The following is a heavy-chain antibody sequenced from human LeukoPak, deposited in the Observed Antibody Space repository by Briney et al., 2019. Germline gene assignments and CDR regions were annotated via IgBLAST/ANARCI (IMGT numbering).Heavy chain of an antibody. Sequence: GGSLRLSCAASGFTVSSNYMSWVRQAPGKGLEWVSVIYSGGSTYYADYVKGRFTISRDNSKNTLYLQMNSLRAEDTAVYHCARDTVTTFRFRDYQHYGMDDWGQGTTVTVSS. D-gene: IGHD4-17*01. V-gene: IGHV3-53*01. CDR2: IYSGGST. J-gene: IGHJ6*02. CDR3: ARDTVTTFRFRDYQHYGMDD. CDR1: GFTVSSNY.